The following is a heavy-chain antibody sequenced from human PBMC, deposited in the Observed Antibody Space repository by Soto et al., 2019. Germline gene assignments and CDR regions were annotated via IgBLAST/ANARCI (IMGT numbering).Heavy chain of an antibody. D-gene: IGHD2-8*01. V-gene: IGHV3-7*01. CDR2: IKQDGSET. CDR1: GFTFSRSW. J-gene: IGHJ6*02. Sequence: GGSLRLSCAASGFTFSRSWMTWVRQAPGKGLEWVARIKQDGSETYYVDSVKGRFTISRDNGKNSLFLQMNSLRADDTGVYYCAMNAICFDVSGQRTTVTV. CDR3: AMNAICFDV.